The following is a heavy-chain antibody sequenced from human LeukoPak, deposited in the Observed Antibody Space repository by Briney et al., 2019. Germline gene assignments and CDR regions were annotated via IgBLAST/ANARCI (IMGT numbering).Heavy chain of an antibody. D-gene: IGHD4-11*01. Sequence: GRSLRLSCAASGFTFSSYAMHWVRQAPGKGLEWVAVISYDGSNKYYADSVKGRFTISRDNSKNTLYVQMNSLRAEDTAVYYCARDWSNYVLDYWGQGTLVTVSS. J-gene: IGHJ4*02. CDR3: ARDWSNYVLDY. CDR2: ISYDGSNK. V-gene: IGHV3-30-3*01. CDR1: GFTFSSYA.